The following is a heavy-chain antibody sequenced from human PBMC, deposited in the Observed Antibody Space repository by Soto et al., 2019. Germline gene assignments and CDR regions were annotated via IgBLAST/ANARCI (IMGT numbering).Heavy chain of an antibody. D-gene: IGHD5-12*01. CDR1: GFTVSSNY. J-gene: IGHJ4*02. CDR2: IYSGGST. V-gene: IGHV3-53*04. Sequence: GGSLRLSCAASGFTVSSNYMSWVRQAPGKGLEWVSVIYSGGSTYYADSVKGRFTISRHNSKNTLYLQMNSLRAEDTAVYYCARAERGYSGYVSDWGQGTLVTVSS. CDR3: ARAERGYSGYVSD.